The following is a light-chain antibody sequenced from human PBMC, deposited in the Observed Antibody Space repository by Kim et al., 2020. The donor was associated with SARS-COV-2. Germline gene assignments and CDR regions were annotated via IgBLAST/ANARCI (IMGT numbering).Light chain of an antibody. Sequence: SPGERATLSCEASQSVSSSYLAGYQQKPGLAPRLVIYDATIRATGIPDRFSGSGSGTDFTLTISRLEPEDFAMYYCQQYQNSPLTFGEGTKVDIK. CDR2: DAT. CDR3: QQYQNSPLT. CDR1: QSVSSSY. V-gene: IGKV3D-20*01. J-gene: IGKJ4*01.